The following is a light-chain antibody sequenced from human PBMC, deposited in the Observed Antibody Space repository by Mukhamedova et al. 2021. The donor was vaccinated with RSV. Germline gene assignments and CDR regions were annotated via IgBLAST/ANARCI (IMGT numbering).Light chain of an antibody. CDR1: QSVSSTY. Sequence: ATLSCRASQSVSSTYLAWYQQKPGQAPRLLIYGASTRAPGIPDRFSGSGSGTDFTLTISRLEPEAFAVYYCQQYGSLLTFGGG. CDR2: GAS. CDR3: QQYGSLLT. J-gene: IGKJ4*01. V-gene: IGKV3-20*01.